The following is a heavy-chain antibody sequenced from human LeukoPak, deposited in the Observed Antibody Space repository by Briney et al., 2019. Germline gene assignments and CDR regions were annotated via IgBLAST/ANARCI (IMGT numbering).Heavy chain of an antibody. CDR2: IHHSGGT. J-gene: IGHJ3*01. D-gene: IGHD6-13*01. V-gene: IGHV4-30-2*01. CDR1: GGSISSGGYS. CDR3: ARDLPLAAAAKDVFDL. Sequence: TSETLSLTCTVSGGSISSGGYSWSWIRQPPGKGLEWIGNIHHSGGTYYNPSLKSRVTISVGRSKNQFSLTLNSVTAADMAAYFCARDLPLAAAAKDVFDLWGQGTLVTVSS.